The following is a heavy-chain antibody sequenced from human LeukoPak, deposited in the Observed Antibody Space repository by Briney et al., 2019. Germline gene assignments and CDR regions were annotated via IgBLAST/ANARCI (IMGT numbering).Heavy chain of an antibody. D-gene: IGHD5-24*01. CDR2: MHYRGTT. CDR1: GVSISSSNNF. V-gene: IGHV4-39*01. CDR3: ARHEEEDGYNAKTFDF. Sequence: SETLSLTCTVSGVSISSSNNFWGWIRQPPGTGLEWIGSMHYRGTTYYIPSLKSRVTISVDTSKNQFSLKLSSVTAADTAVYYCARHEEEDGYNAKTFDFWGQGTLVTVSS. J-gene: IGHJ4*02.